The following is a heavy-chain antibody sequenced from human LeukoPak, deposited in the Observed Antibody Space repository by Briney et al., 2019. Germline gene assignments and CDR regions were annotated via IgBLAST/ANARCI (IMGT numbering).Heavy chain of an antibody. V-gene: IGHV3-33*01. CDR3: ASWVPTGIDY. CDR1: GFTFSTYG. Sequence: PGGSLRLSCAASGFTFSTYGMHWVRQAPGKGLEWVAVIWYDGSNRYYADSVKGRFTISRDNSKNTLYLQMNSLRAEDTAVYYCASWVPTGIDYWGQGNLVTVSS. CDR2: IWYDGSNR. J-gene: IGHJ4*02. D-gene: IGHD1-14*01.